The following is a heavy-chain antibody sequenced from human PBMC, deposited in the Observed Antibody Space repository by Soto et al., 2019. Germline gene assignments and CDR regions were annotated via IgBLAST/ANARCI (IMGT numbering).Heavy chain of an antibody. J-gene: IGHJ6*03. CDR1: GSTVSSNY. V-gene: IGHV3-66*04. CDR3: ARPRGDYGDYAYYYYMDV. CDR2: IYSGGST. Sequence: EVQLVESGGGLVQPGGSLRLSCAASGSTVSSNYMSWVRQAPGKGLEWVSVIYSGGSTYYADSVKGRFTISRDNSKNTLYLHMNSLRAEDTAVYYCARPRGDYGDYAYYYYMDVWGKGTTVTVSS. D-gene: IGHD4-17*01.